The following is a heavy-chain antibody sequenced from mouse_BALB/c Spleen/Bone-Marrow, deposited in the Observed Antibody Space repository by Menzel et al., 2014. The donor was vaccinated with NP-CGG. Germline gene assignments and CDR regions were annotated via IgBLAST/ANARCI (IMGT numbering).Heavy chain of an antibody. D-gene: IGHD1-1*01. J-gene: IGHJ4*01. V-gene: IGHV14-3*02. CDR1: GFNIKDTY. Sequence: VHVKQSGAELVKPGASVKLSCTASGFNIKDTYMHWVKQRPEQGLEWIGRIDPANGNTKYDPKFQGKATITADTSSNSAYLQLSSLTSEDTAVYYCARTIFYGSSLYYAMDYWGQGTSVTVSS. CDR3: ARTIFYGSSLYYAMDY. CDR2: IDPANGNT.